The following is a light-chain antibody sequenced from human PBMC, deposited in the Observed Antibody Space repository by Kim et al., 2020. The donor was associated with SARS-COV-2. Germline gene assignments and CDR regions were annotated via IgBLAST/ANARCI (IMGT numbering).Light chain of an antibody. CDR2: LAY. CDR1: QNINNY. J-gene: IGKJ3*01. CDR3: QQSYSTPS. V-gene: IGKV1-39*01. Sequence: DIQMTQSPPSLYASVGDRVTITCRASQNINNYVYWYQQKPGEAPKLLIYLAYSLQSGVPSRFRGGGSSTHFTLTIANLQPEDFATYYCQQSYSTPSFGPGTKVDIK.